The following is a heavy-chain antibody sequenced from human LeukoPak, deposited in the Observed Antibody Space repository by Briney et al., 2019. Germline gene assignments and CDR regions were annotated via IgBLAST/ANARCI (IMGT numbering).Heavy chain of an antibody. CDR2: IYYSGST. CDR3: ARGGRGYSGYEADY. V-gene: IGHV4-39*07. J-gene: IGHJ4*02. CDR1: GGSISSSSYY. D-gene: IGHD5-12*01. Sequence: PSETLSLTCTVSGGSISSSSYYWGWIRQPPGKGLEWIGSIYYSGSTYSNPSLKSRVTISVDTSKNQFSLKLSSVTAADTAVYYCARGGRGYSGYEADYWGQGTLVTVSS.